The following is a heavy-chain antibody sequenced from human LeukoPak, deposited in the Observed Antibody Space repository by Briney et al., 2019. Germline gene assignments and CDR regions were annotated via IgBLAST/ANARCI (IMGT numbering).Heavy chain of an antibody. CDR3: ARDGGLPYYFDY. CDR1: GFTFDDYG. CDR2: INWNGGST. D-gene: IGHD2-15*01. Sequence: GGSLRLSCAASGFTFDDYGMSWVRQAPGKGLEWVSGINWNGGSTGYADSVKGRFTISRDNAKNSLYLQMNSLRAEDTTLYYCARDGGLPYYFDYWGQGTLVTVSS. V-gene: IGHV3-20*04. J-gene: IGHJ4*02.